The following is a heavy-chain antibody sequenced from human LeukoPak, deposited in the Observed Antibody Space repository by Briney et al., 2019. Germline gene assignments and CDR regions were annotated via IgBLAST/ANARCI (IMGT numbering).Heavy chain of an antibody. D-gene: IGHD6-19*01. Sequence: GASVKVSCKASGGTFSSYAISWVRQAPGQGLEWMGGIIPIFGTANYAQKFQGRVTITADESTSTAYMELSSLRSEDTAVYYCARDHGVSGWYSSRRNDDYWGQGTLVTVSS. J-gene: IGHJ4*02. CDR3: ARDHGVSGWYSSRRNDDY. V-gene: IGHV1-69*13. CDR1: GGTFSSYA. CDR2: IIPIFGTA.